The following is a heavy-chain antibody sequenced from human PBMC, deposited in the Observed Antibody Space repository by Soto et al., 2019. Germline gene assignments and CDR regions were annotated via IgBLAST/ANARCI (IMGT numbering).Heavy chain of an antibody. J-gene: IGHJ3*02. CDR1: GFTFSSYG. V-gene: IGHV3-30*18. CDR2: ISYDGSNK. Sequence: QVQLVESGGGVVQPGRSLRLSCAASGFTFSSYGMHWVRQAPGQGLEWVAVISYDGSNKYYADSVKGRFTISRDNSKNTLYLQMNSLRAEDTAVYYCAKCQCGGNSLSAFDIWGQGTMVTVSS. CDR3: AKCQCGGNSLSAFDI. D-gene: IGHD2-21*02.